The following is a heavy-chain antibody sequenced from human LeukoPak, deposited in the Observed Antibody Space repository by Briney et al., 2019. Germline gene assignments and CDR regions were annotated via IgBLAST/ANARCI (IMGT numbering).Heavy chain of an antibody. CDR1: GGSISSYY. CDR3: AREDIVVVPAAFDY. Sequence: SETLSLTCTVSGGSISSYYWSWIRQPAGKGLEWIGRIYTSGSTNYNPSLKSRVTMSVDTSKNRFSLKLSSVTAADTAVYYCAREDIVVVPAAFDYWGQGTLVTVSS. V-gene: IGHV4-4*07. D-gene: IGHD2-2*01. J-gene: IGHJ4*02. CDR2: IYTSGST.